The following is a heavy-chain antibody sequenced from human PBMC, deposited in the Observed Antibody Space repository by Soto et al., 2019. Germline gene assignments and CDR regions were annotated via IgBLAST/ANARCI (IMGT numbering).Heavy chain of an antibody. J-gene: IGHJ6*02. CDR2: VIPIFSTP. Sequence: ASVKVSCKASGGTFGNSAISWVRQAPGQGLEWMGGVIPIFSTPDYAQKFQGRVTITADESTTTAYMELTSLKSEDTAVYYCARDKDRQQLGGNYYYGIDVWGQGTTVTVSS. CDR1: GGTFGNSA. V-gene: IGHV1-69*13. CDR3: ARDKDRQQLGGNYYYGIDV. D-gene: IGHD2-15*01.